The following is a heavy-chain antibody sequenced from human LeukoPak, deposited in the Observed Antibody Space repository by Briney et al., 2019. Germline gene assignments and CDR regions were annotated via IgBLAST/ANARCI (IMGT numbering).Heavy chain of an antibody. D-gene: IGHD5-24*01. CDR2: IRSKAYGGTT. CDR1: GFTFGDYA. CDR3: TSEMATIAGDYYYMDV. V-gene: IGHV3-49*04. J-gene: IGHJ6*03. Sequence: GGSLRLSCTASGFTFGDYAMSWVRQAPGKGLEWVGFIRSKAYGGTTEYAASVKGRFTISRDDSKSIAYLQMNSLKTEDTAVYYCTSEMATIAGDYYYMDVWGKGTTVTVSS.